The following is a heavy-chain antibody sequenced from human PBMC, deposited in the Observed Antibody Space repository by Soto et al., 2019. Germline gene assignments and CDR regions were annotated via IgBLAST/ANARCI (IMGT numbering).Heavy chain of an antibody. J-gene: IGHJ3*01. V-gene: IGHV1-69*12. D-gene: IGHD3-10*01. CDR2: TIPFFSAA. CDR1: GGTFSTLA. Sequence: QVQLVQSGAEVKKPGSSVKVSCKASGGTFSTLAVGWVRQAPGQGLEWVGGTIPFFSAANYAQKFQGRVRITADASTSTGYLELSSLRSEDTALYYCVRGDYYGSSQYNDPEVRAFDVWGQGTMVIVS. CDR3: VRGDYYGSSQYNDPEVRAFDV.